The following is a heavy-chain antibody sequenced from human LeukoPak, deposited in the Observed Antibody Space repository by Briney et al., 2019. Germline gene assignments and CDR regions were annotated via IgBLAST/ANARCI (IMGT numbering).Heavy chain of an antibody. Sequence: PSETLSLTCTVSDGSISSGGYYWSWTRQHPGKGLEWIGYIYYSGSTYYNLSLKSRVTISGDTSKNQFSLRLSSVTAADTAAYYCPRNYYFDLWGQGTLVTVSS. CDR2: IYYSGST. CDR1: DGSISSGGYY. V-gene: IGHV4-31*03. J-gene: IGHJ4*02. CDR3: PRNYYFDL.